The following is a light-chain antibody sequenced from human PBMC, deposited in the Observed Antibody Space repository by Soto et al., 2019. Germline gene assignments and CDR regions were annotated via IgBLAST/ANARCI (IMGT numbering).Light chain of an antibody. V-gene: IGLV2-14*01. CDR1: SSDVGGYNY. CDR2: DVS. Sequence: QSALTHPASVSGSPGQSITISCTGTSSDVGGYNYVSWYPQHPGKAPNLIIFDVSNRPSGVSNRFSGSKSGNSASLTISGLQAEDEADYYCSSYTGSNTPVVFGGGTKLTV. J-gene: IGLJ2*01. CDR3: SSYTGSNTPVV.